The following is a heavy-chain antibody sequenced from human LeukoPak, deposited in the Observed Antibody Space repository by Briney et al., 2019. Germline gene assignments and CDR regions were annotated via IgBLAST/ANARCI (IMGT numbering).Heavy chain of an antibody. CDR3: ARSRIVLADSLDP. D-gene: IGHD6-19*01. CDR2: IFHSGST. V-gene: IGHV4-4*07. J-gene: IGHJ5*02. Sequence: PSGTLSLTCTVSGGSISGYYWNWIRQPAGKGLEWIGRIFHSGSTNYNPSLNSRVTMSVDTSKNQFSLKLSSVTAADTAVYYCARSRIVLADSLDPWGQGTLVTVSS. CDR1: GGSISGYY.